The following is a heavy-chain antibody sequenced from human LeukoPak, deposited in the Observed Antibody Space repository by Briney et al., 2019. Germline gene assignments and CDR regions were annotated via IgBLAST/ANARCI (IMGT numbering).Heavy chain of an antibody. D-gene: IGHD5-18*01. J-gene: IGHJ4*02. V-gene: IGHV4-38-2*01. CDR1: GYSISSGSY. CDR3: ARHRDRYGPVGY. Sequence: PSETLSLTCAVSGYSISSGSYWGWIRQPPGKGLECIGTISHSGTTYYKPSLESRVTISVDTSKNQFSLKLTSVTAAGTAMYYCARHRDRYGPVGYWGQGTLVTVSS. CDR2: ISHSGTT.